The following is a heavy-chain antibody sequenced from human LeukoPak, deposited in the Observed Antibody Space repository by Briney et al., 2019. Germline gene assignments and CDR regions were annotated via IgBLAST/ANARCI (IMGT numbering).Heavy chain of an antibody. V-gene: IGHV3-48*03. CDR3: AELGITMIGGV. CDR1: GFALSHYG. D-gene: IGHD3-10*02. CDR2: ISSSGSTI. Sequence: GGSLRLSCAASGFALSHYGMHWVRQAPGKGLEWVSYISSSGSTIYYADSVKGRFTISRDNAKNSLYLQMNSLRAEDTAVYYCAELGITMIGGVWGKGTTVTISS. J-gene: IGHJ6*04.